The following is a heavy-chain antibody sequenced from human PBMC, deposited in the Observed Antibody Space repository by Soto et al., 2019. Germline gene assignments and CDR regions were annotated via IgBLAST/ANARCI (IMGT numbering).Heavy chain of an antibody. J-gene: IGHJ6*02. V-gene: IGHV1-3*01. D-gene: IGHD1-26*01. CDR3: GRSVVGATGEILYNAMDV. Sequence: QVQLVQSGAEVKKPGASVKVSCNASGYTFTTYALHWVRQAPGQRPEWMGWINPASGHTKYSKKFQDRVTITRDTSASTGYMELSSLRSEDTAVYYCGRSVVGATGEILYNAMDVWGQGTTVTVSS. CDR1: GYTFTTYA. CDR2: INPASGHT.